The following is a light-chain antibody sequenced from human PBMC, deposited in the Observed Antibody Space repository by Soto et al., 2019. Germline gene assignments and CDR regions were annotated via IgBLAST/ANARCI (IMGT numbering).Light chain of an antibody. CDR3: QQYGSSVT. J-gene: IGKJ5*01. CDR1: QSVSSY. Sequence: LTQSPGTLSLSPGERATLSCRASQSVSSYVAWYQQKPGQAPRLLIYGASSRATGIPDRFSGSGSGTDFTLTISRLEPEDFAVYYCQQYGSSVTFGLGTRLVI. V-gene: IGKV3-20*01. CDR2: GAS.